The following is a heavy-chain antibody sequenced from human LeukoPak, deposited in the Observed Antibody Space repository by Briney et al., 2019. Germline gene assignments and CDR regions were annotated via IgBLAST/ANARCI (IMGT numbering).Heavy chain of an antibody. CDR3: ARDRREDYFDY. J-gene: IGHJ4*02. D-gene: IGHD1-26*01. Sequence: PSETLSLTCTVSGGSINTYYWSWIRQPPGKGLEWIGYIYYSGSTHYNPSLKSRVTISVDTSKNQFSLQLTSVTAADTAVYYCARDRREDYFDYWGQGTLVTVSS. CDR2: IYYSGST. V-gene: IGHV4-59*01. CDR1: GGSINTYY.